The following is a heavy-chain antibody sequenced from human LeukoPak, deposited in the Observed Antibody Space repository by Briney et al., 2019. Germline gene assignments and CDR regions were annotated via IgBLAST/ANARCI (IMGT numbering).Heavy chain of an antibody. CDR3: ARVNRVGANSDY. CDR2: INSDGSST. CDR1: GFTFSSYW. V-gene: IGHV3-74*01. D-gene: IGHD1-26*01. Sequence: GGSLRLSCAASGFTFSSYWLHWVRQAPGKGLVWVSRINSDGSSTSYADSVKGRFTISRDNAKNTLYLQMNSLRAEDTAVYYCARVNRVGANSDYWGQGTLVTVSS. J-gene: IGHJ4*02.